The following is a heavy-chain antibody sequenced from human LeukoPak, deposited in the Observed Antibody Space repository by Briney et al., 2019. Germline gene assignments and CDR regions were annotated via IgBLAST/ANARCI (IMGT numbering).Heavy chain of an antibody. J-gene: IGHJ4*02. CDR1: GYSFTVDY. V-gene: IGHV1-2*02. CDR2: TNPDNAFT. Sequence: ASVKVSCETSGYSFTVDYVGGVRQAPGQGLGWMEWTNPDNAFTNYPQKFQARVTMTWDTSISTAYMEVRRLRPDDTAVYYCAPTPEAYTINWNVWGQGRLLTVSS. D-gene: IGHD1-1*01. CDR3: APTPEAYTINWNV.